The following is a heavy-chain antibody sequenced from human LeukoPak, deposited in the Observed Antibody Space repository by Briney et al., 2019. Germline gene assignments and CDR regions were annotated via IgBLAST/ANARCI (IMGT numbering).Heavy chain of an antibody. V-gene: IGHV4-59*01. CDR1: GGSLSSYY. CDR2: IYYSGGT. J-gene: IGHJ4*02. CDR3: ATGWLRRFDY. Sequence: SETLSLTCTVPGGSLSSYYWSWIRQPPGKGLEWIGYIYYSGGTNYNPSLKSRVTISVDTSKNQFSLKLSSVTAADTAVYYCATGWLRRFDYWGQGTLVTVSS. D-gene: IGHD5-12*01.